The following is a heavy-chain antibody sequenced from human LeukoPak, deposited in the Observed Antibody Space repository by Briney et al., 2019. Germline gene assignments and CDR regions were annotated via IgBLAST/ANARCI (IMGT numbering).Heavy chain of an antibody. J-gene: IGHJ4*02. Sequence: SCKVSGYTLTELSMHWVRQAPGKGLVWVSRINSGGSSTNYADSVKGRFTISRDNAKNTLYLQMNSLRAEDTAVYYCARRGSGSWVDYWGQGTLVTVSS. CDR3: ARRGSGSWVDY. V-gene: IGHV3-74*01. CDR2: INSGGSST. D-gene: IGHD6-13*01. CDR1: GYTLTELS.